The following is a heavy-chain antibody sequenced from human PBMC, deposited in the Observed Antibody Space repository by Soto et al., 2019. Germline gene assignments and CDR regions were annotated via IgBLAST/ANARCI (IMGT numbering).Heavy chain of an antibody. J-gene: IGHJ4*02. Sequence: QVQLQESGPGLVKPSETLSLNCTVSGGPISSYYWSWIRQSPGKGLEWIGYIYYSGSTNYNPSLKSRVTISVDTSKNQFSLELSSVTAADTAVYYCARGSSGWPLRLDYWGQGTLVTVSS. V-gene: IGHV4-59*01. CDR1: GGPISSYY. D-gene: IGHD6-19*01. CDR2: IYYSGST. CDR3: ARGSSGWPLRLDY.